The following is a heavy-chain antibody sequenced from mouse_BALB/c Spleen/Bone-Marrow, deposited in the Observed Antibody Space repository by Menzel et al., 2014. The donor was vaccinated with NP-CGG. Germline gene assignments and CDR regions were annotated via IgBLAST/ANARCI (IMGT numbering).Heavy chain of an antibody. CDR2: INPSNGRT. V-gene: IGHV1S81*02. J-gene: IGHJ2*01. D-gene: IGHD2-12*01. Sequence: VQVVESGAELVKPGASVKLSCKASGYTFTSYWMHWVKQRPGQGLEWIGEINPSNGRTNYNEKFKTKATLTVDKSSSTAYMQLSSLTSEDSAVYYCARWLLYYWGQGTTLTV. CDR3: ARWLLYY. CDR1: GYTFTSYW.